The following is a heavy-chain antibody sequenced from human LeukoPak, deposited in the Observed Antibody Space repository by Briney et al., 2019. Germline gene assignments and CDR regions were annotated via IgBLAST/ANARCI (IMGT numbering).Heavy chain of an antibody. D-gene: IGHD5-18*01. V-gene: IGHV3-73*01. J-gene: IGHJ4*02. CDR3: TRHADLVDTAMGGMTD. CDR2: IRSKANSYAT. CDR1: GFTFSGSA. Sequence: GGSLRLSCAASGFTFSGSAMHWVRQASGKGLEWVGCIRSKANSYATAYAASVKGRFTISRDDSKNTAYLQMNSLKTEDTAVYYCTRHADLVDTAMGGMTDWGQGTLVTVSS.